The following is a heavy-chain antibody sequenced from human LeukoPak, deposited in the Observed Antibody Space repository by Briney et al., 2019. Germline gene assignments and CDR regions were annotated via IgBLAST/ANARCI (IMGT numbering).Heavy chain of an antibody. CDR3: ASAPYGDYFGGFENYYFDY. CDR2: ISGSGGNT. CDR1: GFTFSSYA. V-gene: IGHV3-23*01. J-gene: IGHJ4*02. D-gene: IGHD4-17*01. Sequence: PGGSLRLSCAASGFTFSSYAMTWVRQAPGKGLEWVSGISGSGGNTYYADSVKGRFTISRDNSKNTLYLQMNSLRAEDTAVYYCASAPYGDYFGGFENYYFDYWGQGTLVTVSS.